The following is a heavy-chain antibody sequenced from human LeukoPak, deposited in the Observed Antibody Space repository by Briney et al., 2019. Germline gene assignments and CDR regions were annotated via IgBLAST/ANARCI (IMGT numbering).Heavy chain of an antibody. Sequence: GGSLRLSCAASGFTFDDYAMHWVRQAPGKGLEWVSGISWNSGSIGYADSVKGRFTISRDNAKNSLCLQMNSLRAEDTALYYCAKDIAARQHYYYGMDVWGQGTTVTVSS. D-gene: IGHD6-6*01. CDR2: ISWNSGSI. J-gene: IGHJ6*02. CDR1: GFTFDDYA. CDR3: AKDIAARQHYYYGMDV. V-gene: IGHV3-9*01.